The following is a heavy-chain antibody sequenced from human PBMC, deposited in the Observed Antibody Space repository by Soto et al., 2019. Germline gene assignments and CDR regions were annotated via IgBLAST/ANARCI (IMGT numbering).Heavy chain of an antibody. Sequence: PSLTCSVSGGPTSSADYYWALTRQPPGKGLEWIGTIYYSGSTYSNPSLKSRVAMSIDTSNNQFTLEMRSVTAADTAVYYCASIRYYDISGAMDVWGQGATVTV. CDR1: GGPTSSADYY. CDR3: ASIRYYDISGAMDV. V-gene: IGHV4-39*01. J-gene: IGHJ6*02. CDR2: IYYSGST. D-gene: IGHD3-22*01.